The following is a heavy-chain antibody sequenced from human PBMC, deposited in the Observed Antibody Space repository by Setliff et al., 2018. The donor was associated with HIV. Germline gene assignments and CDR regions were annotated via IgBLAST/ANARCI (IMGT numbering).Heavy chain of an antibody. CDR3: ARTSEYDFSLTKYLDY. Sequence: PSETLSLTCSVSGGSIISGSYYWSWIRRPAGKGLEWIGHIYTSGSTNYNPSLKSRVTISVDTSENQFSLKLSSVTAADTAVYYCARTSEYDFSLTKYLDYWGQGTLVTVSS. J-gene: IGHJ4*02. D-gene: IGHD3-3*01. V-gene: IGHV4-61*09. CDR2: IYTSGST. CDR1: GGSIISGSYY.